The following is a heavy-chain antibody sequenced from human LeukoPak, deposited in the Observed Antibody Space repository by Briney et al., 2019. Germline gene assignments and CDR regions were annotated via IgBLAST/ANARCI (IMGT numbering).Heavy chain of an antibody. D-gene: IGHD3-3*01. Sequence: PSETLSLTCTVSGGSISSYYWSWIRQPPGKGLEWIGYIYYSGSTNYNPSLKSRVTISVDTSKNQFSLKLSSVTAADTTVYYCARVLLSNYDFWSGYSNWFDPWGQGTLVTVSS. CDR3: ARVLLSNYDFWSGYSNWFDP. CDR1: GGSISSYY. CDR2: IYYSGST. V-gene: IGHV4-59*01. J-gene: IGHJ5*02.